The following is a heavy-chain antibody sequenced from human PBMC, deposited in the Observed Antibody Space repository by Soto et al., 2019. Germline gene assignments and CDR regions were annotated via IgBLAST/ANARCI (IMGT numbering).Heavy chain of an antibody. CDR2: INPNSGGT. D-gene: IGHD5-18*01. J-gene: IGHJ4*02. CDR3: ARDSGYSYSYYFDY. CDR1: GYTFTGYY. Sequence: GASVKVSCKASGYTFTGYYMHWVRQAPGQGLEWMGWINPNSGGTNYAQKFQGWVTMTRDTSISTAYMELSRLRSDDTAVYYCARDSGYSYSYYFDYWGQGTLVTVSS. V-gene: IGHV1-2*04.